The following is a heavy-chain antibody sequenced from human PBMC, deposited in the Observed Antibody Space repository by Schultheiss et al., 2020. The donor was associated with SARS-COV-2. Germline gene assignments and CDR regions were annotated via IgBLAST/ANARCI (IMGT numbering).Heavy chain of an antibody. V-gene: IGHV4-4*02. CDR2: IYHSGST. D-gene: IGHD2-2*02. CDR3: ARLYQLLYGGMDV. J-gene: IGHJ6*02. CDR1: GGSISSSNW. Sequence: SETLSLTCAVSGGSISSSNWWSWVRQPPGKGLEWIGEIYHSGSTNYNPSLKSQVTISVDKSKNQFSLKLSSVTAADTAVYYCARLYQLLYGGMDVWGQGTTVTVSS.